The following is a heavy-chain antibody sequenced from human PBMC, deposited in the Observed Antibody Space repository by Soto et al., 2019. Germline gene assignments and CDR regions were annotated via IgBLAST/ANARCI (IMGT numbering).Heavy chain of an antibody. Sequence: PGGSLRLSCAASGFTFTTYAIQWVRQTPGKGLEWVAVISNDGRGKYYADSVKGRFTISRDNSKNTLYLQMNSLRSDDTAVYYCARDQCFGGGRSCYYFDFWGQGTLVTVSS. CDR2: ISNDGRGK. CDR1: GFTFTTYA. J-gene: IGHJ4*02. V-gene: IGHV3-30*04. D-gene: IGHD2-15*01. CDR3: ARDQCFGGGRSCYYFDF.